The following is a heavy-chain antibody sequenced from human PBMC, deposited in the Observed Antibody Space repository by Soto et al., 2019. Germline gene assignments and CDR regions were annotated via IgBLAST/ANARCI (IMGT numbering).Heavy chain of an antibody. D-gene: IGHD3-16*01. V-gene: IGHV1-18*01. CDR1: GYTLTNFG. CDR2: ISAYNGNT. Sequence: QVQLVQSGAEVKKPGASVKVSCKASGYTLTNFGISWVRQAPGQGLEWMGWISAYNGNTNYAQNFHGRVTMTTDTPTSTAYMELRGLRSDDTAVYCGARGGTPIDHWCQGALVTVSS. CDR3: ARGGTPIDH. J-gene: IGHJ4*02.